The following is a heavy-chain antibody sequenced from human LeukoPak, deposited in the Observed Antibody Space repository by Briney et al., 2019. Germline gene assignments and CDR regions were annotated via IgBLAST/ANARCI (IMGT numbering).Heavy chain of an antibody. V-gene: IGHV3-9*03. CDR3: AKSRAGGLRYYMDV. J-gene: IGHJ6*03. Sequence: GRSLRLSCAASGFTFDDYAMHWVRQAPGKGLEWVSGISWNSGSIVYADSVKGGFTISRHNAKNSLYLQMNSLRAEDMALYYCAKSRAGGLRYYMDVWGKGTTVTVSS. CDR2: ISWNSGSI. CDR1: GFTFDDYA. D-gene: IGHD3-16*01.